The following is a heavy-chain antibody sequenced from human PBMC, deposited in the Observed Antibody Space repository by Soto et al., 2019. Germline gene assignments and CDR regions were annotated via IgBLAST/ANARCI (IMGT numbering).Heavy chain of an antibody. D-gene: IGHD2-2*02. Sequence: QEQLVQSGGEVKKPGASVRVSCKASGYTFTKYGITWVRQAPGPGLEWMGWIGVYNGKTNYARKLQGRVIVTADTFASKAYMELRSLRSDDTAVYYCSRARYCTSPSCYNHYYYGMDIWGQGTTVSVSS. J-gene: IGHJ6*02. CDR1: GYTFTKYG. V-gene: IGHV1-18*04. CDR3: SRARYCTSPSCYNHYYYGMDI. CDR2: IGVYNGKT.